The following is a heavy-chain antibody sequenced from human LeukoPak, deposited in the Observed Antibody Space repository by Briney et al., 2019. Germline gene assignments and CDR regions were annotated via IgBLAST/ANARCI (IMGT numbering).Heavy chain of an antibody. Sequence: SETLSLTCAVSGVSISSYYWTWIRQPAVKGLEWIGLIYTSGTTNYNPSVKSRVTMSVDTSKNQFSLKLNSVTAADTAVYYCARKAASNWYFDLWGRGTLVTVSS. V-gene: IGHV4-4*07. D-gene: IGHD6-13*01. J-gene: IGHJ2*01. CDR3: ARKAASNWYFDL. CDR2: IYTSGTT. CDR1: GVSISSYY.